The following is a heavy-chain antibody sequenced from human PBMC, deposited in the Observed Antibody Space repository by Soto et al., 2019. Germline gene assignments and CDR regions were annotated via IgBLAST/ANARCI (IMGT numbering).Heavy chain of an antibody. CDR2: ISYDGSNK. J-gene: IGHJ6*02. Sequence: QVQLVESGGGVVQPGRSLRLSCAASGFTFSSYGMHWVRQAPGKGLEWVAVISYDGSNKYYADSVKGRFTISRDNSKNTLYLQMNSLRAEDTAVYYCANLDTVTTIGYYGMDVWGQGTTVTVSS. CDR3: ANLDTVTTIGYYGMDV. CDR1: GFTFSSYG. D-gene: IGHD4-17*01. V-gene: IGHV3-30*18.